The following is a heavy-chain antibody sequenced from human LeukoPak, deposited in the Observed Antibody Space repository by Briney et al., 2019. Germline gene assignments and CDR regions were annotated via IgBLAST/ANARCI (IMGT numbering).Heavy chain of an antibody. D-gene: IGHD3-16*01. V-gene: IGHV4-59*01. CDR2: IYYSGST. CDR1: GGSISSYY. J-gene: IGHJ4*02. CDR3: ARFALQGGFDY. Sequence: SETLSLTCTVSGGSISSYYWSWIRQPPGKGLEWIGYIYYSGSTNYNPSLKSRVTISVDTSKNQFSLKLSPVTAADTAVYYCARFALQGGFDYWGQGTLVTVSS.